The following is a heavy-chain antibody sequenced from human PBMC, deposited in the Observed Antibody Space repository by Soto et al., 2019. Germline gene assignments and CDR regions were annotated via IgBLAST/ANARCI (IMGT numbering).Heavy chain of an antibody. CDR2: VYYTGST. J-gene: IGHJ4*03. D-gene: IGHD6-19*01. Sequence: SETLSLTCSVSGGSISGSYWSWIRQSPGKGLEWLGYVYYTGSTNYSPSLRSRVSISVDTSKNEFSLRLSSVTAADTAVYFCARSVAVPGAHIDYWGQGTTVTVYS. CDR3: ARSVAVPGAHIDY. V-gene: IGHV4-59*01. CDR1: GGSISGSY.